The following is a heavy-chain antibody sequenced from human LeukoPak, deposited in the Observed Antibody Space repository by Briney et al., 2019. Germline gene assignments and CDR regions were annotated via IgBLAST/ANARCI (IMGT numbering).Heavy chain of an antibody. V-gene: IGHV3-48*03. CDR1: GFTFSSYE. D-gene: IGHD4-17*01. CDR2: ISSSGSTR. Sequence: PGGSLRLSCAASGFTFSSYEMNWVRQAPGQGLEWVSYISSSGSTRYYADSVKGRFTISRDNAKNSLYLQMNSLKAEDTAVYYCARDWGTTVTKFDYWGQGTLVTVFS. J-gene: IGHJ4*02. CDR3: ARDWGTTVTKFDY.